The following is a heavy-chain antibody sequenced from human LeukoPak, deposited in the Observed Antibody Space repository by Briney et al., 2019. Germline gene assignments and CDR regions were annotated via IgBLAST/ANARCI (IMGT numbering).Heavy chain of an antibody. CDR2: IWYDGSNK. D-gene: IGHD3-22*01. V-gene: IGHV3-33*01. J-gene: IGHJ4*02. Sequence: GRSLRLSCAASGLTLSIHGMHWVRQAPGKGLEWVAVIWYDGSNKYYADSVKGRFTISRDNSKNTLYLQMNSLRAEDTAVYYCAREPYYYDGSGYYRFDYWGQGTLVTVSS. CDR1: GLTLSIHG. CDR3: AREPYYYDGSGYYRFDY.